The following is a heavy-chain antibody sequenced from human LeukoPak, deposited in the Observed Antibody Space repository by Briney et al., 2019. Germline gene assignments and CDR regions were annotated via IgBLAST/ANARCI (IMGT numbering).Heavy chain of an antibody. CDR1: GFTFSSYA. J-gene: IGHJ4*02. CDR3: YAGATTGSFDY. V-gene: IGHV3-23*01. Sequence: GGSLRLSCAASGFTFSSYAMSWVRQAPGKGLEWVSAISGSGSSTYYTGSVKGRFTISRDNSKNTLYLQMNSLRAEDTAVYYCYAGATTGSFDYWGQGTLVTVSS. D-gene: IGHD1-26*01. CDR2: ISGSGSST.